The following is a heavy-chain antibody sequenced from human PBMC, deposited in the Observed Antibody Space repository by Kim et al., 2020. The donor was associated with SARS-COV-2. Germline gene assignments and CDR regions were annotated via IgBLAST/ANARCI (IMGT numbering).Heavy chain of an antibody. CDR2: IYYSAST. CDR1: GGSISSGGYY. D-gene: IGHD3-22*01. J-gene: IGHJ3*02. Sequence: SETLSLTCTVSGGSISSGGYYWSWIRQHPGKGLEWIGYIYYSASTYYNPSLKSRVTISLDTSKNQLSLKLSSVTAADTAVYYCARAPITMIVVVQAFDIWGQGTMVTVSS. V-gene: IGHV4-31*03. CDR3: ARAPITMIVVVQAFDI.